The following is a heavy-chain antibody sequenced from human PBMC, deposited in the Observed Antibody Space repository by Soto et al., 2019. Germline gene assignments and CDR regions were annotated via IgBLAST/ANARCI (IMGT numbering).Heavy chain of an antibody. V-gene: IGHV1-46*01. CDR2: INPSGGST. D-gene: IGHD6-6*01. J-gene: IGHJ3*02. CDR1: GYTFTSYY. CDR3: ARDYGPYSSSGPDRGPDAFDI. Sequence: ASVKVSCKASGYTFTSYYMHWVRQAPGQGLEWMGIINPSGGSTSYAQKFQGRVTMTRDTSTSTVYMELSSRRSEDTAVYYCARDYGPYSSSGPDRGPDAFDIWGQGTMVTVSS.